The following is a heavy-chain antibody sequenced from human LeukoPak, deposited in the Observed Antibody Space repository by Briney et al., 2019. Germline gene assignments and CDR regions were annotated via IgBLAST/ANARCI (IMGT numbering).Heavy chain of an antibody. CDR1: GFTVSSNY. CDR2: IYSGGST. V-gene: IGHV3-66*01. CDR3: AREYPEYSSSSQSWYFDL. D-gene: IGHD6-6*01. Sequence: GGSLRLSCAASGFTVSSNYMSWVRQAPGKGLEWVSVIYSGGSTYYADSVKGRFTISRDNSKNTLYLQMNSLRAEDTAVYYCAREYPEYSSSSQSWYFDLWGRGTLVTVSS. J-gene: IGHJ2*01.